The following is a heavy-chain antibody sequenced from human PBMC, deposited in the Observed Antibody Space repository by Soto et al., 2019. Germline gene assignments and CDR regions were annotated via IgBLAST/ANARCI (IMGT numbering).Heavy chain of an antibody. D-gene: IGHD2-2*01. CDR2: VSGNNGAS. CDR3: VRDQKYFRVNGNWFDS. V-gene: IGHV1-18*04. Sequence: ASVKVSCKASGYTSADFGISWVRQAPGQGLEWMGWVSGNNGASNPAPKVQGRITMTLDTSTDVSYMALRSLRSDDTAIYYCVRDQKYFRVNGNWFDSWGQGTLVTVSS. CDR1: GYTSADFG. J-gene: IGHJ5*01.